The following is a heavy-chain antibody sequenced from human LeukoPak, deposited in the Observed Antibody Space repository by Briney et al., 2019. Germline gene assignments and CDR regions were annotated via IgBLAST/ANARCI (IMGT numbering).Heavy chain of an antibody. Sequence: GRSLRLSCAASGFTFSSYGMHWVRQAPGKGLEWVAVIWYDGSNKYYADSVKGRFTISRDNSKNTLHLQMNSLRAEDTAVYYCAKVRDYVWGSYRHHFDYWGQGTLVTVSS. V-gene: IGHV3-33*06. CDR2: IWYDGSNK. CDR3: AKVRDYVWGSYRHHFDY. CDR1: GFTFSSYG. D-gene: IGHD3-16*02. J-gene: IGHJ4*02.